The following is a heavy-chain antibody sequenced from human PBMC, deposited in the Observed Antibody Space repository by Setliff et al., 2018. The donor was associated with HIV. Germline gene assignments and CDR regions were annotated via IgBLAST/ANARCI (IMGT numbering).Heavy chain of an antibody. J-gene: IGHJ5*02. CDR1: GGSISSGSYY. V-gene: IGHV4-61*09. Sequence: LSLTCTVSGGSISSGSYYWSWIRQPAGKGLEWIGHIYTSGSTNYNPSLKSRVTMTRDTSTATLYMDLSSLTSDDTAIYYCARESRGSGWFDPWGQGTLVTVS. CDR3: ARESRGSGWFDP. CDR2: IYTSGST. D-gene: IGHD3-16*01.